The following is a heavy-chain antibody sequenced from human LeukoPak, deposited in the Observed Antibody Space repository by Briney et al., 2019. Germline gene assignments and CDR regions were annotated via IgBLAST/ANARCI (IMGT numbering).Heavy chain of an antibody. D-gene: IGHD2-2*01. CDR3: ASLPFVVVPAAMSLDY. CDR2: IYYSGST. Sequence: PSETLSLTCTVSGGSISSYYWGWIRQPPGKGLEWIGSIYYSGSTYYNPSLKSRVTISVDTSKNQFSLKLSSVTAADTAVYYCASLPFVVVPAAMSLDYWGQGTLVTVSS. V-gene: IGHV4-39*01. CDR1: GGSISSYY. J-gene: IGHJ4*02.